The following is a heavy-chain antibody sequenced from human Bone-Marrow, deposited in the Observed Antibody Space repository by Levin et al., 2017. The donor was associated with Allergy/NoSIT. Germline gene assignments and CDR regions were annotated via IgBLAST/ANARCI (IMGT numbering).Heavy chain of an antibody. V-gene: IGHV3-30-3*01. CDR2: ISYDGSNK. CDR1: GFTFSSYA. D-gene: IGHD5-12*01. J-gene: IGHJ4*02. Sequence: GGSLRLSCAASGFTFSSYAMHWVRQAPGKGLEWVAVISYDGSNKYYADSVKGRFTISRDNSKNTLYLQMNSLRAEDTAVYYCARGSGVATPYGYYFDYWGQGTLVTVSS. CDR3: ARGSGVATPYGYYFDY.